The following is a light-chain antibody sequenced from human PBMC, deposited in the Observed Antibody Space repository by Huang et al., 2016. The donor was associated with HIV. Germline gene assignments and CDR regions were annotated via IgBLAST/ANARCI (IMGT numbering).Light chain of an antibody. CDR1: QSLSSNS. CDR3: QQYSSFPSWT. CDR2: GVS. Sequence: VVLTQSPGTLSLSPGERATPSCRASQSLSSNSFAWYRQKPGQAPRLLIYGVSTRATGIPDRFSGSGSGTDFTLTISRLEPEDFAVYYCQQYSSFPSWTFGQGTKVEIK. V-gene: IGKV3-20*01. J-gene: IGKJ1*01.